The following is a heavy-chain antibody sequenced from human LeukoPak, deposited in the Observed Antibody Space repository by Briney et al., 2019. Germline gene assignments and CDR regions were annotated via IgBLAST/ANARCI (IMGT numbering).Heavy chain of an antibody. Sequence: PGASLRLSCAASGFTFSSYAMSWVRQAPRKGLEWVSAISGSGGSTYYADSVKGRFTISRDNSKNTLYLQMNSLRAEDTAVYYCAMVDTAMVTWDYYYYYGMDVWGQGTTVTVSS. J-gene: IGHJ6*02. D-gene: IGHD5-18*01. V-gene: IGHV3-23*01. CDR1: GFTFSSYA. CDR2: ISGSGGST. CDR3: AMVDTAMVTWDYYYYYGMDV.